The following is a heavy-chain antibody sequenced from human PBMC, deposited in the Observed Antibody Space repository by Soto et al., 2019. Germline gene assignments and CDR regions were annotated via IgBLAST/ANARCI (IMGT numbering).Heavy chain of an antibody. J-gene: IGHJ4*02. V-gene: IGHV3-30-3*01. CDR1: GFTFSSYA. Sequence: PGGSVRLSCAASGFTFSSYAMHWVRQAPGKGLEWVAVISYDGSNKYYADSVKGRFTISRDNSKNTLYLQMNSLRAEDTAVYYCAREAKYWGQGTLVTVSS. CDR2: ISYDGSNK. CDR3: AREAKY.